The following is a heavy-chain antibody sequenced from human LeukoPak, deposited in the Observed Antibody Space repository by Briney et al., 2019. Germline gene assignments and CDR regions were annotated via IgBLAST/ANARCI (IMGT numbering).Heavy chain of an antibody. D-gene: IGHD5-12*01. CDR3: ATLSGRGWLRPMKFDY. J-gene: IGHJ4*02. CDR2: IHYSGRT. V-gene: IGHV4-39*07. Sequence: SETLSLTCTVSGGSISSSSYYWGWIRQPPGTGLEWIGSIHYSGRTYYKPLLKSRVPISVATSKTQFSLKLSALTLAATAGYYCATLSGRGWLRPMKFDYWGQGTLVTVSS. CDR1: GGSISSSSYY.